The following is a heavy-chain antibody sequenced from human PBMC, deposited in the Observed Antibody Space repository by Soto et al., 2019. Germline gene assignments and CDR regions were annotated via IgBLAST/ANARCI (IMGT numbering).Heavy chain of an antibody. J-gene: IGHJ4*02. CDR3: ARGPLAVLNYFES. V-gene: IGHV1-69*04. D-gene: IGHD2-15*01. CDR1: GYTFTGYY. Sequence: GASVKVSCKASGYTFTGYYMHWVRQAPGQGLEWMGSIFPLTDIPDYAQNFQARLTISADKSTSTAYMELSSLTSDDTAMYFCARGPLAVLNYFESWGQGTLVTVSS. CDR2: IFPLTDIP.